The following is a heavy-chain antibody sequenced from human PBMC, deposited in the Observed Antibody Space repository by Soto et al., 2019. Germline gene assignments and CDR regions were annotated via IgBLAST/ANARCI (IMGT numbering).Heavy chain of an antibody. CDR3: ARDKITGRFDE. V-gene: IGHV4-34*01. D-gene: IGHD2-8*02. J-gene: IGHJ4*02. CDR1: GGSFSGYY. Sequence: SETLSLTCAVYGGSFSGYYWTWIRQPPGTGLEWIGEINHSGSTNYNPSLKSRVTISVDTSKNQFSLKLTSVTAADTAVDYCARDKITGRFDEWGQGTPVTVSS. CDR2: INHSGST.